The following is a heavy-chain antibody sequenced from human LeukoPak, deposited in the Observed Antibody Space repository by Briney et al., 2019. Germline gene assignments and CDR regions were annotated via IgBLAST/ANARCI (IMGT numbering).Heavy chain of an antibody. CDR3: ARDGGYCSSTSCSTSFDY. V-gene: IGHV1-2*02. Sequence: ASVKVSCKASGYTFTGYYMHWVRQTPGQGLEWMGWINPNSGGTNYAQKFQGRVTMTRDTSISTAYMELSRLGSDDTAVYYCARDGGYCSSTSCSTSFDYWGQGTLVTVSS. CDR1: GYTFTGYY. D-gene: IGHD2-2*01. J-gene: IGHJ4*02. CDR2: INPNSGGT.